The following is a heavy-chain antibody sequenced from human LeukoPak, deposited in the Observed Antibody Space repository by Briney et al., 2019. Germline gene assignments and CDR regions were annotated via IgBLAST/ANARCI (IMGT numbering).Heavy chain of an antibody. CDR1: GGSISSYY. D-gene: IGHD6-19*01. J-gene: IGHJ3*02. Sequence: SETLSLTCTVSGGSISSYYWSWIRQPPGKGLEWIGYIYYSGSTNYNPSLKSRVTISVDTSKNQFSLKLSSVTAADTAVYYCASWAGYSSGWYVPGAFDIWGQGTMVTVSS. CDR2: IYYSGST. CDR3: ASWAGYSSGWYVPGAFDI. V-gene: IGHV4-59*01.